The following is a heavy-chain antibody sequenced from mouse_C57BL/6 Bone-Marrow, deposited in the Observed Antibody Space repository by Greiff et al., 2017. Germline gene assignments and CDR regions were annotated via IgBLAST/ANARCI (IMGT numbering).Heavy chain of an antibody. Sequence: DVKLVESGPGMVKPSQSLSLTCTVTGYSITSGYDWHWLRHFPGNKLEWMGYISYSGSTNYNPSLKSRISITHDTSKNHFFLKLNSVTTEETATYYCARRFAVRACFAYGGKGTLVTVSA. CDR3: ARRFAVRACFAY. CDR1: GYSITSGYD. CDR2: ISYSGST. D-gene: IGHD2-14*01. J-gene: IGHJ3*01. V-gene: IGHV3-1*01.